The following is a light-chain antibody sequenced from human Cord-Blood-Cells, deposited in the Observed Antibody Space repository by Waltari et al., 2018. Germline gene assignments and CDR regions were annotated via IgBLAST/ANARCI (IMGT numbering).Light chain of an antibody. CDR2: TAS. Sequence: ITCRASQSISSYLNWYQQKPGKAPKLLIYTASSLQSGVPSRFSGSGSGTDFTLTISSLQPEDFATYYCQQSYSTLITFGQGTRLEIK. CDR1: QSISSY. CDR3: QQSYSTLIT. J-gene: IGKJ5*01. V-gene: IGKV1-39*01.